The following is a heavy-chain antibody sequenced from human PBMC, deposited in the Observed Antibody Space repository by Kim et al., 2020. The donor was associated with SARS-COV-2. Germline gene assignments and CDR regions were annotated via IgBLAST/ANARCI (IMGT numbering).Heavy chain of an antibody. V-gene: IGHV5-51*01. CDR3: ARQHKYYGSGSYVDY. J-gene: IGHJ4*02. D-gene: IGHD3-10*01. Sequence: SFQGQVTISADKSISTAYLQWSSLKASDTAMYYCARQHKYYGSGSYVDYWGQGTLVTVSS.